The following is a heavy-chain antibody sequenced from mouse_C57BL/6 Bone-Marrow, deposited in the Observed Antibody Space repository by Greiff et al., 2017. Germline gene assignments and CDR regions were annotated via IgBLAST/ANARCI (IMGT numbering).Heavy chain of an antibody. CDR3: ARHEGYH. CDR1: GFTFSDYY. D-gene: IGHD2-3*01. J-gene: IGHJ3*01. CDR2: ISNGGGST. Sequence: EVQGVESGGGLVQPGGSLKLSCAASGFTFSDYYMYWVRQTPEKRLEWVAYISNGGGSTYYPDTVKGRFTISRDNAKNTLYLQMSRLKSEDTAMYYCARHEGYHWGQGTLVTVSA. V-gene: IGHV5-12*01.